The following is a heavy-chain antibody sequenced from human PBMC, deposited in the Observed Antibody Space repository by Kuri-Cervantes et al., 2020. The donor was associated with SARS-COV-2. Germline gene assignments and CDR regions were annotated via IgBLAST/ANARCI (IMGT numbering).Heavy chain of an antibody. D-gene: IGHD6-19*01. CDR2: ISSSSSYI. J-gene: IGHJ4*02. Sequence: GESLKISCAASGFTFSSYSMNWVRQAPGKGLEWVSSISSSSSYIYYADSVKGRFTISRDNAKNSLYLQMNSLRAEDMALYYCAKERGYSSGLDYWGQGTLVTVSS. CDR1: GFTFSSYS. CDR3: AKERGYSSGLDY. V-gene: IGHV3-21*04.